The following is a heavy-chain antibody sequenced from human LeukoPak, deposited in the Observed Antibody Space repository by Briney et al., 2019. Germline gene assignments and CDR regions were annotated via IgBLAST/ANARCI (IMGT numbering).Heavy chain of an antibody. CDR2: ISHTGIT. CDR1: GASITNYY. J-gene: IGHJ4*02. CDR3: ARFRSAADHPDS. D-gene: IGHD1-14*01. Sequence: SETLSLTCTVSGASITNYYWSWSRQPPGKGLELIGYISHTGITNYNPSLESRVIISADTSRNQFSLKLTSMTAADTAVYYCARFRSAADHPDSWGQGTLVTVSS. V-gene: IGHV4-59*01.